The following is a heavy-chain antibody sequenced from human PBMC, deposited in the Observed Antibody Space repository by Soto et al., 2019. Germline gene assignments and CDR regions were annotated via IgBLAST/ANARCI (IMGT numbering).Heavy chain of an antibody. Sequence: PGGSLRLSCAASGFTFSSYWMSWVRQAPGKGLEWVANIKQDGSEKYYVDSVKGRFTISRDNAKNSLYLQMNSLRAEDTAVYYFASNDYYDSSGYYPGVFVYWGQGTLVTVSS. V-gene: IGHV3-7*05. CDR2: IKQDGSEK. CDR1: GFTFSSYW. D-gene: IGHD3-22*01. J-gene: IGHJ4*02. CDR3: ASNDYYDSSGYYPGVFVY.